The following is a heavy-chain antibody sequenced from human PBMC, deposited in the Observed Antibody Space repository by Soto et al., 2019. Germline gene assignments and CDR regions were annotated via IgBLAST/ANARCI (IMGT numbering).Heavy chain of an antibody. Sequence: ASVKVSCKASGYSLTSFALHWVRQAPGQSLEWMGWINAGNGTTKYSQKFQGRVAITRDTSANTAYVGLSSLRSEDTAVYFCARDPYSDSSSFDTWGQGTLATVSS. CDR2: INAGNGTT. CDR1: GYSLTSFA. CDR3: ARDPYSDSSSFDT. D-gene: IGHD3-22*01. J-gene: IGHJ5*02. V-gene: IGHV1-3*01.